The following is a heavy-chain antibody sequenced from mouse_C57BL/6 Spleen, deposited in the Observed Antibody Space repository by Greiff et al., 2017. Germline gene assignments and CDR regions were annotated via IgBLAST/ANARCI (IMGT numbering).Heavy chain of an antibody. Sequence: QVHVKQSGPELVKPGASVKISCKASGYAFSSSWMNWVKQRPGKGLEWIGRIYPGDGDTNYNGKFKGKATLTADKSSSTAYMQLSSLTSEDSAVYFCARRGDYYGSSSYYFDYWGQGTTLTVSS. V-gene: IGHV1-82*01. CDR3: ARRGDYYGSSSYYFDY. CDR2: IYPGDGDT. CDR1: GYAFSSSW. J-gene: IGHJ2*01. D-gene: IGHD1-1*01.